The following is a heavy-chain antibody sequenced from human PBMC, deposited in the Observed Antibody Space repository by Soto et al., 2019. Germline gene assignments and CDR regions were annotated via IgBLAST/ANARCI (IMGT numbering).Heavy chain of an antibody. Sequence: SENLSLTCTLSGIPITSSYWNWFRPSPGTGLERIGQICDRGDINYNPRLESRVAISTDTSKNPVSLTLTAVNAADTAVYFGARGRHWFGPWGQGSLVAVSS. V-gene: IGHV4-59*08. CDR1: GIPITSSY. J-gene: IGHJ5*02. CDR3: ARGRHWFGP. CDR2: ICDRGDI.